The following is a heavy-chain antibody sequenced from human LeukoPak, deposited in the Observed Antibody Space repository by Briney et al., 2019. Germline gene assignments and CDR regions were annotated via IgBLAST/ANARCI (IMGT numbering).Heavy chain of an antibody. J-gene: IGHJ4*02. D-gene: IGHD5-24*01. CDR2: IYYSGST. Sequence: PSETLSLTCTVSGGSFSSGGYYWSWIRQHPGKGLEWIGYIYYSGSTYYNPSLRSRVAISVDTSKNQFSLKLSSVTAADTAVYYCARSDGYNFDYWGQGTLVTVSS. CDR3: ARSDGYNFDY. CDR1: GGSFSSGGYY. V-gene: IGHV4-31*03.